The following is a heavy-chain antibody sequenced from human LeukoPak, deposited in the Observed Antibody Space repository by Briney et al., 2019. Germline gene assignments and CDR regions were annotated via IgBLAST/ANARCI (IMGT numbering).Heavy chain of an antibody. CDR1: GFTFSSYA. D-gene: IGHD2-15*01. V-gene: IGHV3-21*01. CDR3: ARAAGVSGGSCYLDY. CDR2: ISSSSSYI. Sequence: GRSLRLSCAASGFTFSSYAMHWVRQAPGKGLEWVSSISSSSSYIYYADSVKGRFTISRDNAKNSLYLQMNSLRAEDTAVYYCARAAGVSGGSCYLDYWGQGTLVTVSS. J-gene: IGHJ4*02.